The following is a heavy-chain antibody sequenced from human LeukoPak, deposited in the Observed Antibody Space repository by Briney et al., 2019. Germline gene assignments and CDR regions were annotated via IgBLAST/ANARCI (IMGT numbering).Heavy chain of an antibody. CDR1: GFTFSDYY. D-gene: IGHD6-19*01. Sequence: PGGSLRLSCAASGFTFSDYYMNWIRQAPGKGLEWVSYISSSSGYTNYADSLKGRFTISRDNAKNSLYLQMNSLRAEDTAVYYCARAGGAVSVNPSDYWGLGTPVTVSS. V-gene: IGHV3-11*05. J-gene: IGHJ4*02. CDR3: ARAGGAVSVNPSDY. CDR2: ISSSSGYT.